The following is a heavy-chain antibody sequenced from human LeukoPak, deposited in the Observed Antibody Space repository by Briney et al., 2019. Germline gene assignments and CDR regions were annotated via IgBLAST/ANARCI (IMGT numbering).Heavy chain of an antibody. Sequence: SETLSLTCAVSGGSITSTSYYWGWIRQPPGKGLEWIGSIYYSGSTYYNPSLKSRVTISVDTSKNQFSLKLSSVTAADMAVYYCASDTYGYVTPGYFDYWGQGIPVTVSS. V-gene: IGHV4-39*01. CDR2: IYYSGST. CDR1: GGSITSTSYY. J-gene: IGHJ4*02. CDR3: ASDTYGYVTPGYFDY. D-gene: IGHD5-18*01.